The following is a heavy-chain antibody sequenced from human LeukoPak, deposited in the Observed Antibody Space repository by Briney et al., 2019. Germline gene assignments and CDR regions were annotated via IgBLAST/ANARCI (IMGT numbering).Heavy chain of an antibody. J-gene: IGHJ3*02. CDR1: SGSISSPPYY. Sequence: SQTLSLTCTVSSGSISSPPYYWSWIRQPAGKEVEWIGRIYSSGIFDYNPPLKSRVTLSIDTSKNSFSLRLSSVTATDTAVYYCARGPGSATKEAFDIWGQGTMVTVSS. D-gene: IGHD2-8*01. V-gene: IGHV4-61*02. CDR3: ARGPGSATKEAFDI. CDR2: IYSSGIF.